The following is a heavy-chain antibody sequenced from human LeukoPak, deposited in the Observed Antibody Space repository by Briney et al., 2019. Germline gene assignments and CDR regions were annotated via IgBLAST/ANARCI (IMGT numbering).Heavy chain of an antibody. CDR1: GYTFTING. J-gene: IGHJ3*01. V-gene: IGHV1-18*01. Sequence: GASVKVSCKASGYTFTINGISWVRQAPGQGLEWMGWISANRGNTNYAQRLQGRVTMTTDTSTTTAYMELRSLRSDDTAVYYCARDRSHAFDFWGQGTMVAVSS. CDR3: ARDRSHAFDF. CDR2: ISANRGNT.